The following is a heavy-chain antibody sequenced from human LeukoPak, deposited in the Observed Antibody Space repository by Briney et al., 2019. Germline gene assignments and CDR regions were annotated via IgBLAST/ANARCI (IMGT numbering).Heavy chain of an antibody. V-gene: IGHV1-2*02. CDR3: VGSSGYDRFDY. CDR2: INPKNGGT. J-gene: IGHJ4*02. Sequence: ASVKVSCKASGYTFTGYFMHWVRQAPGQGLEWMGWINPKNGGTKYAQNFQGRVIMTRDTSISTAYMDLTMRSDDTAVYYCVGSSGYDRFDYWGQGTLVTGSS. CDR1: GYTFTGYF. D-gene: IGHD5-12*01.